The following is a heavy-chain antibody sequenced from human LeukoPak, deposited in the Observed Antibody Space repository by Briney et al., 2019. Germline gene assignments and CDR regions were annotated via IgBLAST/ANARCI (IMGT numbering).Heavy chain of an antibody. J-gene: IGHJ3*02. Sequence: RPSETLSLTCTVSGGSISSGGYYWSWIRQPPGEGLEWIGYIYHSGSTYYNPSLKSRVTISVDRSKNQFSLKLSSVTAADTAVYYCARVRPYDSSGCVFDIWGQGTMVTVSS. CDR3: ARVRPYDSSGCVFDI. V-gene: IGHV4-30-2*01. CDR1: GGSISSGGYY. CDR2: IYHSGST. D-gene: IGHD3-22*01.